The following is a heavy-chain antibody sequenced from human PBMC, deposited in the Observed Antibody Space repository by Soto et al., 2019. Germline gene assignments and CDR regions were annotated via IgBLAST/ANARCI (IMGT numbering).Heavy chain of an antibody. D-gene: IGHD3-22*01. V-gene: IGHV1-18*04. Sequence: QVQLVQSGAEVKKPGASVKVSCKASGYTFTIYGISWVRQAPGQGLEWLGWISGYNGNTDYAQNLQDRVTLTTDASTSSVYMELRSLRSDDTAVYYCARVDYYYSSGYYGYWCQGTLITVSS. CDR1: GYTFTIYG. J-gene: IGHJ4*02. CDR2: ISGYNGNT. CDR3: ARVDYYYSSGYYGY.